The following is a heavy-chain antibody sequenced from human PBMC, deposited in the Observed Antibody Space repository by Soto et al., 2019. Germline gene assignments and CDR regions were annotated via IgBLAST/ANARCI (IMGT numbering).Heavy chain of an antibody. CDR1: GYTFTSYA. J-gene: IGHJ4*02. CDR2: INAGNGNA. V-gene: IGHV1-3*01. Sequence: ASVKVSCKASGYTFTSYAIHWVRQAPGQRLEWMGWINAGNGNAKYSQKFQGRVTITRDTSASSAYVELSSLSPDDTAVYYCARASYYYESSGYYPDYWGQGTLVTVSS. CDR3: ARASYYYESSGYYPDY. D-gene: IGHD3-22*01.